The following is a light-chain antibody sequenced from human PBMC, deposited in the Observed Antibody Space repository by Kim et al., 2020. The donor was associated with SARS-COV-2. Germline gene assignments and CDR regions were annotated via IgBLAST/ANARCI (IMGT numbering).Light chain of an antibody. CDR1: SSNIGSNT. J-gene: IGLJ2*01. Sequence: ELTQPPSASGTPGQRFTISCSGSSSNIGSNTVNWYQQLPGTAPKLLIYSNNQRPSGVPDRFSGSKSGTSASLAISGLQSEDEADYYCAAWDDSLNGVVFGGGTQLTVL. V-gene: IGLV1-44*01. CDR3: AAWDDSLNGVV. CDR2: SNN.